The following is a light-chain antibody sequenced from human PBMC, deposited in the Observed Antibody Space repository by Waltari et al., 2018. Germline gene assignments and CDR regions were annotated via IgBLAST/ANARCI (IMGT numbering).Light chain of an antibody. V-gene: IGLV1-47*01. CDR1: RANLGRHY. CDR3: ASWDESHYV. J-gene: IGLJ1*01. CDR2: RNH. Sequence: QSVLTQPPSVSATPGQRVTIFCSGRRANLGRHYLHWYQQLPGTAPKRLISRNHERPSRVPDRFAASKYGTTASLVINELRSEDEGIYYCASWDESHYVFGPGTTVTVL.